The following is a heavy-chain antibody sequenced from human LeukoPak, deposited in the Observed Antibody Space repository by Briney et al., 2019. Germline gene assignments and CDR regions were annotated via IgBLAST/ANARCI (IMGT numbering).Heavy chain of an antibody. CDR2: IGTAGDP. Sequence: GGSLRLSCAASGFTFSSYDIHWVRQPTGTGLDLFSRIGTAGDPYYAGSVKGRFTISRENANNSLYLQMNSLRAGDTAVYYCARGIYYGMDGWGQGTTVTVSS. CDR3: ARGIYYGMDG. J-gene: IGHJ6*02. CDR1: GFTFSSYD. V-gene: IGHV3-13*05.